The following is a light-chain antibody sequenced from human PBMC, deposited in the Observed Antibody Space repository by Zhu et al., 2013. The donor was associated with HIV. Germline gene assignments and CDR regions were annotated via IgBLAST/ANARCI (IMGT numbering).Light chain of an antibody. Sequence: TVMTQSPVTLSVSPGERATLSCRASQSVGSDLAWYQQKPGQAPRLLMYGASTRATGVPARFSGSGSGTDFTLTISSLQSEDFAVYFCQQYNNWPQTFGQGTKMEIK. CDR1: QSVGSD. V-gene: IGKV3-15*01. CDR2: GAS. J-gene: IGKJ1*01. CDR3: QQYNNWPQT.